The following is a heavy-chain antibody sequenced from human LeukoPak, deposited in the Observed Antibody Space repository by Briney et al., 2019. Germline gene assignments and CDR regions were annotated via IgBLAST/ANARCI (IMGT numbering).Heavy chain of an antibody. Sequence: SETPSLTCTVSGGSISSYYWSWIRQPPGKGLERIGYIYYSGSTNYNPSLKSRVTISVDTSKNQFSLKLSSVTAADTAVYYCARTGGPAAILTWGQGTLVTVSS. CDR1: GGSISSYY. J-gene: IGHJ5*02. CDR2: IYYSGST. D-gene: IGHD2-2*02. CDR3: ARTGGPAAILT. V-gene: IGHV4-59*01.